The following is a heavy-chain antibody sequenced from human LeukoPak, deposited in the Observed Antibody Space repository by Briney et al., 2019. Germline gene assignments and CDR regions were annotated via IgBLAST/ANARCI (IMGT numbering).Heavy chain of an antibody. Sequence: SETLSLTCTVSGVSISSSSYYWGWIRQPPGKGLEWIGSIYYSGSTYYNPSLKSRVTISVDTSKNQFSLKLTSVTAADTAVYYCATLGEYYDSSGYYYNWGQGTLVTVSS. D-gene: IGHD3-22*01. CDR1: GVSISSSSYY. J-gene: IGHJ4*02. CDR3: ATLGEYYDSSGYYYN. V-gene: IGHV4-39*07. CDR2: IYYSGST.